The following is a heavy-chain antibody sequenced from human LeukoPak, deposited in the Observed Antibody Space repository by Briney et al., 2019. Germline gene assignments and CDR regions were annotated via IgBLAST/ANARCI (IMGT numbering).Heavy chain of an antibody. J-gene: IGHJ6*02. V-gene: IGHV4-31*03. CDR2: IYYSGST. CDR1: GGSISSGGYY. D-gene: IGHD4-11*01. Sequence: SETLSLTCTVSGGSISSGGYYWSWIRQHPGKGLEWIGYIYYSGSTYYNPSLKSRVTISEDTSKNQFSLKLSSVTAADTAVYYCAREPQDYSNYGYYYYGMDVWGQGTTVTVSS. CDR3: AREPQDYSNYGYYYYGMDV.